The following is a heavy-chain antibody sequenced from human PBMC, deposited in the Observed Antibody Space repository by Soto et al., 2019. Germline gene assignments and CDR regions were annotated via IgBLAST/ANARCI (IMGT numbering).Heavy chain of an antibody. CDR2: IYYRGSS. Sequence: QLRLQESGPGLVKPSETLSLTCRVSGGSISSSGYYWAWIRQRPGQGLGGIGTIYYRGSSYYNPSLKCRVTIPTDTSKNQFPLRLSSVTAADTAMYYCARRYGSGLSDFDFWGQGTMVTVSS. CDR3: ARRYGSGLSDFDF. CDR1: GGSISSSGYY. D-gene: IGHD3-10*01. V-gene: IGHV4-39*01. J-gene: IGHJ3*01.